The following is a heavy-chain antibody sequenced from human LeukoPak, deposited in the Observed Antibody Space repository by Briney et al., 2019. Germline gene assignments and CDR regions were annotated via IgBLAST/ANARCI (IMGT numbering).Heavy chain of an antibody. V-gene: IGHV4-39*07. CDR3: ARGGWFDP. CDR1: DGSISSNFAY. CDR2: ISYTGNT. Sequence: PSETLSLTCIVSDGSISSNFAYWGWIRQPPGKGLEWIGSISYTGNTDYNPSLKSRVTLSVDTSKNQFSLKLSSVTAADTAVYYCARGGWFDPWGQGTLVTVSS. J-gene: IGHJ5*02.